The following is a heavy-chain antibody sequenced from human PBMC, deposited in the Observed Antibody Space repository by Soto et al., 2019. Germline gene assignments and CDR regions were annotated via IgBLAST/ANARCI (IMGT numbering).Heavy chain of an antibody. D-gene: IGHD3-22*01. Sequence: ASVKVSCKASGYTFTSYYMHWVRQAPGQGFEWMGIINPSGGSTSYAQKFQGRVTMTRDTSTSTVYMELSSLRSEDTAVYYCASRAKSSGYSGLDAFDIWGQGTMVTVSS. J-gene: IGHJ3*02. CDR1: GYTFTSYY. CDR3: ASRAKSSGYSGLDAFDI. CDR2: INPSGGST. V-gene: IGHV1-46*01.